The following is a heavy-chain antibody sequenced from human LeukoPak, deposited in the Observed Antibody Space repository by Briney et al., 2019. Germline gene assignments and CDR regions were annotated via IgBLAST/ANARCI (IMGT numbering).Heavy chain of an antibody. CDR1: GYTFTGYY. D-gene: IGHD6-19*01. V-gene: IGHV1-2*02. CDR2: INPNSGGT. Sequence: ASVKVSCKASGYTFTGYYMHWVRQAPGQGLEWMGWINPNSGGTNYAQKFQGRVTMTRDTSISTAYMELSRLRSDDTAVYYCARLNVAEAGTKSDYWGQGTLVTVSS. J-gene: IGHJ4*02. CDR3: ARLNVAEAGTKSDY.